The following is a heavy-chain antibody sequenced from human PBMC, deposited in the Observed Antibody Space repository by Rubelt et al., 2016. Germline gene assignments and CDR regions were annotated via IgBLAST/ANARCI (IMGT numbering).Heavy chain of an antibody. D-gene: IGHD1-26*01. CDR1: GFTFSSYS. V-gene: IGHV3-48*01. CDR2: ISSSSSNI. J-gene: IGHJ4*02. CDR3: ARDRGSYLDY. Sequence: RLSCAASGFTFSSYSMNWVRQAPGKGLAWVSYISSSSSNIYYADSVKGRFTISRDNAKNSLSLQMNSLRAEDKAVYYCARDRGSYLDYWGQGTLVTVSS.